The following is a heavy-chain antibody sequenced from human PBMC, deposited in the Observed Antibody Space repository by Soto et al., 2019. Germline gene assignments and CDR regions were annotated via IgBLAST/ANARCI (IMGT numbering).Heavy chain of an antibody. D-gene: IGHD2-2*01. V-gene: IGHV4-39*01. J-gene: IGHJ4*02. CDR1: GGSISSSSYY. CDR2: IYYSGTT. Sequence: SETLSLTCTVSGGSISSSSYYWSWIRQPPGKGLEWIGSIYYSGTTYYSPSLKSRVTISVDTSKNQFSLKLSSVTAADTAVYYCARSLYSCRSSASCPPYYLDFWGQGTLVTVSS. CDR3: ARSLYSCRSSASCPPYYLDF.